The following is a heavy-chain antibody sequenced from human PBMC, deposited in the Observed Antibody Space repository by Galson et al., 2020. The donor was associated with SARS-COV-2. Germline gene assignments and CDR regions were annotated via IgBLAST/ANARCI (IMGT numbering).Heavy chain of an antibody. D-gene: IGHD3-22*01. V-gene: IGHV1-69*01. CDR2: IVPIFDSP. CDR1: GGTFSSYG. CDR3: ARDWSMTVMIRGWGSDNAFDL. Sequence: KISCKASGGTFSSYGISWVRQAPGQGLEWMGGIVPIFDSPHYAQKFQDRLTITADASTSTAYMELSSLRSEDTAVYYCARDWSMTVMIRGWGSDNAFDLWGQGTKVTVSS. J-gene: IGHJ3*01.